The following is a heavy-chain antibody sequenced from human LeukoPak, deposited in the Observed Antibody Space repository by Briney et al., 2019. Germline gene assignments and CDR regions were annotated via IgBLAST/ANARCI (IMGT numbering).Heavy chain of an antibody. CDR2: FDPEDGET. CDR1: GYTLTELS. Sequence: SVKVSCTVSGYTLTELSMHWVRQAPGKGLEWMGGFDPEDGETIYAQTFQGRVTMTEDTSTDTAYMELSSLRSEDTAVYYCATAFGELLSWFDPWGQGTLVTVSS. CDR3: ATAFGELLSWFDP. D-gene: IGHD3-10*01. V-gene: IGHV1-24*01. J-gene: IGHJ5*02.